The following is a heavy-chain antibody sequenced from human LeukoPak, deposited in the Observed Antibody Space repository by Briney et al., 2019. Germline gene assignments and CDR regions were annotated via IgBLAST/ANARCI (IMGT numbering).Heavy chain of an antibody. Sequence: GSSVKVSCKASGGTFSSYAISWVRQAPGQGLEWMGGIIPIFGTANYAQKFRGRVTITTDESTSTAYMELSSLRSEDTAVYYCASQYCSSTSCYFYFDYWGQGTLVTVSS. CDR1: GGTFSSYA. J-gene: IGHJ4*02. V-gene: IGHV1-69*05. CDR3: ASQYCSSTSCYFYFDY. D-gene: IGHD2-2*01. CDR2: IIPIFGTA.